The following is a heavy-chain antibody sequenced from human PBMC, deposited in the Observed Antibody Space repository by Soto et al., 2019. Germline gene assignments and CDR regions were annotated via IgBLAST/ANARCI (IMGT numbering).Heavy chain of an antibody. D-gene: IGHD6-19*01. V-gene: IGHV1-18*04. CDR3: VRSAMAADYYYYGIDV. Sequence: ASVKVSCKASGYTFSSYGITWVRQAPGQGLEWMGWISVYSGKTSYAQKLQDRVTMSTDTSTSTAYMELRSLRSDDTAFYYCVRSAMAADYYYYGIDVWGRGNTVTVSS. CDR2: ISVYSGKT. J-gene: IGHJ6*02. CDR1: GYTFSSYG.